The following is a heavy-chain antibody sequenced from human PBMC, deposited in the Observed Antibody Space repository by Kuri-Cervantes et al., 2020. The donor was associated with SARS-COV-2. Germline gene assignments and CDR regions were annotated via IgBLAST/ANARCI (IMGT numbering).Heavy chain of an antibody. CDR3: ARRAYGEQVDYYYMDV. CDR1: GYSFTTYW. V-gene: IGHV5-51*01. CDR2: IYPGDSDT. J-gene: IGHJ6*03. Sequence: GESLKISCKGSGYSFTTYWIGWVRQMPGKGLEWMGIIYPGDSDTRYSPSFQGQVTISADKSISTAFLQWSSLMASDTAIYYCARRAYGEQVDYYYMDVWGKGTTVTVSS. D-gene: IGHD4-17*01.